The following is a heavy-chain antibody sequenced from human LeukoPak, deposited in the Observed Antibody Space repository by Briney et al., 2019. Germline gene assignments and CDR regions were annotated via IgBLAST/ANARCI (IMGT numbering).Heavy chain of an antibody. CDR2: IRYDGSKS. V-gene: IGHV3-30*02. Sequence: GGSLRLSCAASGFTFNSYGMHWVRQAPGKGLESVAFIRYDGSKSYFADSVKGRFALSRDNSKNTLYLQMSSLRPEDTAVYFCAKYGGSGSYFAFDIWGQGTMVTVSS. CDR3: AKYGGSGSYFAFDI. D-gene: IGHD1-26*01. CDR1: GFTFNSYG. J-gene: IGHJ3*02.